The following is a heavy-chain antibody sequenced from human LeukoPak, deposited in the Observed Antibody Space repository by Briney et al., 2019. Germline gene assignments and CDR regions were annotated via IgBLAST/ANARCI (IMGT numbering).Heavy chain of an antibody. J-gene: IGHJ4*02. D-gene: IGHD2-2*01. CDR1: GGSISSSSYY. Sequence: SETLSPTCTVSGGSISSSSYYWGWIRQPPGKGLEWIGSIYYSGSTYYNPSLKSRVTISVDTSKNQFSLKLSSVTAADTAVYYCARHQEPAATLIDYWGQGTLVTVSS. CDR2: IYYSGST. V-gene: IGHV4-39*01. CDR3: ARHQEPAATLIDY.